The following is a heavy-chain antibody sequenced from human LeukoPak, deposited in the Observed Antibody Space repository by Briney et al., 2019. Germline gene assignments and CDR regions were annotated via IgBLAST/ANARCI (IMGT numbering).Heavy chain of an antibody. D-gene: IGHD3-3*01. J-gene: IGHJ4*02. CDR1: GGSISSGVYY. CDR2: IYYSGST. V-gene: IGHV4-30-4*01. CDR3: ARENYDVYYFDY. Sequence: SATLSLSYTVAGGSISSGVYYWSRIRAPPGEGLEWIGYIYYSGSTYYNLSLKSRVTISVDTSKNQFSLKLSSVTAADTAVYYCARENYDVYYFDYCGQGTLVTVSS.